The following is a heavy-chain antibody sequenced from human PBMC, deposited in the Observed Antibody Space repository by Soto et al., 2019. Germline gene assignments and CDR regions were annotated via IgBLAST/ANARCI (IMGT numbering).Heavy chain of an antibody. D-gene: IGHD3-10*01. CDR3: ERGGGFGETDD. Sequence: QVQLQPWGAGLLKPSETLSLTGAVYGGSFRGYSWSWIRQPPGKGLEWIGEINHSGSTNYNPSLKSRVTISVDTSQNPFSMKRSSVTAADTAVYYGERGGGFGETDDWGQGTLFTFSS. V-gene: IGHV4-34*01. J-gene: IGHJ4*02. CDR2: INHSGST. CDR1: GGSFRGYS.